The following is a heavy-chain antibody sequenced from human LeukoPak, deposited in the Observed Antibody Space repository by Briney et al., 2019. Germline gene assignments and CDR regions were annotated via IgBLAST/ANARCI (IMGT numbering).Heavy chain of an antibody. CDR3: AKDRTYQLLFDYFDY. Sequence: GGSLRLSCAASGFTVSSNYMSWVRQAPGKGLEWVSVIYSGGSTYYADSVKGRFSISRDNSKNTLYLQMNSQRAEDTAVYYCAKDRTYQLLFDYFDYWGQGTLVTVSS. J-gene: IGHJ4*02. CDR1: GFTVSSNY. CDR2: IYSGGST. D-gene: IGHD2-2*01. V-gene: IGHV3-66*01.